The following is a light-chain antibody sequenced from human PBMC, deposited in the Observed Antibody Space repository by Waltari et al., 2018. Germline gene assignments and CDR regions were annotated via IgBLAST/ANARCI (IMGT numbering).Light chain of an antibody. CDR1: VLAEKS. V-gene: IGLV3-27*01. CDR3: HAAADNNWF. CDR2: KDT. J-gene: IGLJ2*01. Sequence: YDLTQPSSVSVSPGQTATITCSGDVLAEKSVRWFQQKPGQAPTLILYKDTERPSGITERFSGSSSGSTVTLTIRGALLEDEADYHCHAAADNNWFFGGGTKLTVL.